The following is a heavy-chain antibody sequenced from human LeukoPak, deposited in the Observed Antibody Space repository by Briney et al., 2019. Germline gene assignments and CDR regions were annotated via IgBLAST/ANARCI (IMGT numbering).Heavy chain of an antibody. J-gene: IGHJ1*01. D-gene: IGHD6-19*01. CDR3: ASSPPYSSGWYNLEYFQH. CDR1: GGSFSGYY. Sequence: SETLSLTCAVYGGSFSGYYWSWIRQPPGKGLEWIGEINHSGSTNYNPSLKSRVTMSVDTSKNQFSLKLSSVTAADTAVYYCASSPPYSSGWYNLEYFQHWGQGTLVTVSS. V-gene: IGHV4-34*01. CDR2: INHSGST.